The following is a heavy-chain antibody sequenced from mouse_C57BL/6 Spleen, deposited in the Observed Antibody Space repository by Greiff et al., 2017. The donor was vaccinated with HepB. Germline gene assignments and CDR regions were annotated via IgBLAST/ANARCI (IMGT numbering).Heavy chain of an antibody. V-gene: IGHV1-80*01. CDR2: IYPGDGDT. Sequence: QVQLQQSGAELVKPGASVKISCKASGYAFSSYWMNWVKQRPGKGLEWIGQIYPGDGDTNYNGKFKGKATLTADKSSSTAYMQLSSLTSEDSAVYFCTRSRYYGSSPYYFDYWGQGTTLTVSS. CDR1: GYAFSSYW. CDR3: TRSRYYGSSPYYFDY. D-gene: IGHD1-1*01. J-gene: IGHJ2*01.